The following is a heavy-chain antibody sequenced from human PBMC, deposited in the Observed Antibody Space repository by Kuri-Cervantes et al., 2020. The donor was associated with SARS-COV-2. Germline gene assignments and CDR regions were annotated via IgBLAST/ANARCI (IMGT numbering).Heavy chain of an antibody. J-gene: IGHJ4*02. CDR2: IYHSGST. Sequence: SETLSLTCAVSGYSISSGYYWGWIRQPPGKGLEWIGSIYHSGSTYYNPSLKSRVTISVDTSKSQFSLKLSSVTAADTAVYYCARGESIVGATNWGQGTLVTVSS. V-gene: IGHV4-38-2*01. CDR1: GYSISSGYY. D-gene: IGHD1-26*01. CDR3: ARGESIVGATN.